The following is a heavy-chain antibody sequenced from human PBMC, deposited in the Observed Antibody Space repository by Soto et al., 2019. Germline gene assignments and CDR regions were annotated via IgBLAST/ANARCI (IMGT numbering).Heavy chain of an antibody. CDR1: GYTFTSYY. CDR2: INPSGGST. J-gene: IGHJ6*02. CDR3: ARLGYCSGGSCYSQNYYGMDV. Sequence: ASVKVSCKASGYTFTSYYMHWVRQAPGQGLEWMGIINPSGGSTSYAQKFQGRVTMTRDTSTSTVYMELSSLRSEDTAVYYCARLGYCSGGSCYSQNYYGMDVWGQGTTVTVSS. D-gene: IGHD2-15*01. V-gene: IGHV1-46*01.